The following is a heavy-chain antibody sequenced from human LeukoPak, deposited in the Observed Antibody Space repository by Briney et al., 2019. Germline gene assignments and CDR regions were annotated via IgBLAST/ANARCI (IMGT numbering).Heavy chain of an antibody. Sequence: PGGSLRLSCAASGFTFSDYGMHWVRQAPGKGLEWVAVISHDGSNQYYADSVKGRLTISRGKSKNTLYLQMNSLRTEDTAVYYCAKERALTREYYFDSWGQGTLVTVSS. V-gene: IGHV3-30*18. J-gene: IGHJ4*02. CDR1: GFTFSDYG. CDR3: AKERALTREYYFDS. CDR2: ISHDGSNQ. D-gene: IGHD3-9*01.